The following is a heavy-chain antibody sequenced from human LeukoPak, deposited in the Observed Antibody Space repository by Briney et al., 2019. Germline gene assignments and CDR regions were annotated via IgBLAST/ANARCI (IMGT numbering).Heavy chain of an antibody. D-gene: IGHD4-17*01. CDR3: AKKSGQTNYGTVGDY. V-gene: IGHV3-23*01. CDR1: GFTFSSYA. CDR2: ISGSGGST. Sequence: QSGGSLRLSCAAAGFTFSSYAMSWVRQAPGKGLEWVSAISGSGGSTYYADSVKGRFTISRDNSKNTLYLQMNSLRAEDTAVYYCAKKSGQTNYGTVGDYWGQGTLVTVSS. J-gene: IGHJ4*02.